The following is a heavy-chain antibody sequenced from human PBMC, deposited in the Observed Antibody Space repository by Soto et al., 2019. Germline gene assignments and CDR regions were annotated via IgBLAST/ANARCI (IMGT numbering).Heavy chain of an antibody. CDR2: INPDGSRT. CDR3: AKSHYYDSSGYYYGGSLDAFDI. J-gene: IGHJ3*02. Sequence: GGSLRLSCAASGFTFTNYWMHWVRQAPGKGLMWVSRINPDGSRTTYADSVKGRFAIFRDNAKNTLYLQMNSLRAEDTAVYYCAKSHYYDSSGYYYGGSLDAFDIWGQGTMVTVSS. CDR1: GFTFTNYW. D-gene: IGHD3-22*01. V-gene: IGHV3-74*01.